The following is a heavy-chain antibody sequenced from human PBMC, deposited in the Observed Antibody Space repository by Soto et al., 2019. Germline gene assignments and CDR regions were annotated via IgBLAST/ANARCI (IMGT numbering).Heavy chain of an antibody. J-gene: IGHJ4*02. CDR1: GFTFSSYA. CDR2: VSGSGGST. D-gene: IGHD3-16*01. V-gene: IGHV3-23*01. Sequence: EVQLLESGGGLVQPGGSLRLSCAASGFTFSSYAMRWVRQAPGKGLEWVSAVSGSGGSTYYADSVKGRFTISRDNSKNTRYLQRTGLRAEDTAVYYGARGGPVTTFDYWAREPWSPSPQ. CDR3: ARGGPVTTFDY.